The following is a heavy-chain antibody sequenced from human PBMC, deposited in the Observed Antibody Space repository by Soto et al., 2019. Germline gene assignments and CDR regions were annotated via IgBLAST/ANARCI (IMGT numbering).Heavy chain of an antibody. D-gene: IGHD1-26*01. J-gene: IGHJ4*02. CDR3: ARDNSGIEYGDFDY. V-gene: IGHV1-2*02. CDR1: RYTFTGYY. CDR2: INPKTGDT. Sequence: QVQLVQSGAEVKKPGASVKVSCKASRYTFTGYYLHWVRQAPGQGLEWMGWINPKTGDTTYAQKFQGRVTLTRDTSSSTAYMELGRLRSDDTAVYYCARDNSGIEYGDFDYWGQGTLVTVSS.